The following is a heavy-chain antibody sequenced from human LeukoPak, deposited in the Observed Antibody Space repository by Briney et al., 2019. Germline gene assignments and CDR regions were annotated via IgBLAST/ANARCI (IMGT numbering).Heavy chain of an antibody. CDR2: INPSGGST. CDR3: ARAIFGIAAAGRAYYFDY. D-gene: IGHD6-13*01. J-gene: IGHJ4*02. Sequence: GASVKVSCKASGYTFTSYYMHWVRQAPGQGLEWMGIINPSGGSTSYAQKFQGRVTMTRDTSTRTVYMELSSLRSEDTAVYYCARAIFGIAAAGRAYYFDYWGQGTLVTVSS. V-gene: IGHV1-46*01. CDR1: GYTFTSYY.